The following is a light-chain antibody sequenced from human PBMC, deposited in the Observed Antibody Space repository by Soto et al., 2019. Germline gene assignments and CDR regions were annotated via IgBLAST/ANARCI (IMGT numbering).Light chain of an antibody. V-gene: IGKV3-15*01. CDR1: QSVSSN. CDR2: GAS. CDR3: QQYNNWVFT. J-gene: IGKJ3*01. Sequence: EIVMTQSPATLSVSPGVRATLSCRASQSVSSNLAWYQQKPGQAPRLLIYGASTRATGIPARFSGSGSGTEFTLTISSLQSEDFAVYYCQQYNNWVFTFGPGTKVDIK.